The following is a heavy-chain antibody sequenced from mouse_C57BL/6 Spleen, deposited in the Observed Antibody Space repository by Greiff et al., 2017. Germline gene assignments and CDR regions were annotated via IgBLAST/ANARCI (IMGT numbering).Heavy chain of an antibody. V-gene: IGHV1-69*01. J-gene: IGHJ2*01. CDR2: IDPSDSYT. CDR1: GYTFTSYW. CDR3: ARGELGRGGFDY. D-gene: IGHD4-1*01. Sequence: QVQLQQPGAELVMPGASVKLSCKASGYTFTSYWMHWVKQRPGQGLEWIGEIDPSDSYTNYNQKFKGKSTLTVDKSSSTAYMQLSSLTSEDSAVYYCARGELGRGGFDYWGQGTTLTVSS.